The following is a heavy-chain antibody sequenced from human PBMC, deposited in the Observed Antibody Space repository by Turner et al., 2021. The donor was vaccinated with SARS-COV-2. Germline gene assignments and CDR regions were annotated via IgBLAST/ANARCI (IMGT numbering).Heavy chain of an antibody. D-gene: IGHD5-12*01. Sequence: QVQLVESGGGVVQPGRSLSLSSPAPGFTFSSSGMHWVRQAPGKGLEWVGVIWYDGSNKYYADSVKGRFTISRDNSKNTLYLQMNSLRAEDTAVYDCARDGVYSGYAYFDYWGQGTLVTVSS. CDR1: GFTFSSSG. V-gene: IGHV3-33*01. CDR2: IWYDGSNK. J-gene: IGHJ4*02. CDR3: ARDGVYSGYAYFDY.